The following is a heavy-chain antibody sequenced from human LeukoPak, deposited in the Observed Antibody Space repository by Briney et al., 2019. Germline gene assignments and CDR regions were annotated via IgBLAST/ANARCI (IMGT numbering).Heavy chain of an antibody. D-gene: IGHD5-18*01. CDR2: ISYDGSNK. J-gene: IGHJ4*02. CDR1: GFTFSSYA. CDR3: AREKVRGYSYGPRAFDY. Sequence: GGSLRLSCAASGFTFSSYAMHWVRQAPGKGLEWVAVISYDGSNKYYADSVKGRFTISRDNSKNTLYLQMNSLRAEDTAVYYCAREKVRGYSYGPRAFDYWGQGTLVTVSS. V-gene: IGHV3-30*04.